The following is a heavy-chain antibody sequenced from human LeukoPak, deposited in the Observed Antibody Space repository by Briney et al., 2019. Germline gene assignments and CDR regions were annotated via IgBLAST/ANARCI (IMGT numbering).Heavy chain of an antibody. CDR1: RVSFSNFW. CDR3: ATERDSSRQKRFDY. D-gene: IGHD6-13*01. CDR2: KNKDERKK. Sequence: RGSLRLSCVASRVSFSNFWMNWFCAGPRRGRGRVSNKNKDERKKSYEDTLNSRFTISIDKAKNKMYLQMNSLGAEDTAVYYCATERDSSRQKRFDYWGQGTLVTVSS. J-gene: IGHJ4*02. V-gene: IGHV3-7*01.